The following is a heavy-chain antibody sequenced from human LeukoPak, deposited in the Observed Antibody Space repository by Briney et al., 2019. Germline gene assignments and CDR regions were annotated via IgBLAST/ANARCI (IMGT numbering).Heavy chain of an antibody. J-gene: IGHJ5*02. D-gene: IGHD2-15*01. CDR3: AKANVVAAMADWFDP. CDR2: INSDGSNT. CDR1: GFTFSSNW. V-gene: IGHV3-74*01. Sequence: PGGSLRLSCAGSGFTFSSNWMHWVRQVPGKGLVWVSRINSDGSNTNYADSVKGRLTISRDNAKNTLYLQMNSLRAEDTAVYYCAKANVVAAMADWFDPWGQGTLVTVSS.